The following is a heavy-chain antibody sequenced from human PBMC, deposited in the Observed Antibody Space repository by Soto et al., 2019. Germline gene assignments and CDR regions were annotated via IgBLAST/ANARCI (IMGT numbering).Heavy chain of an antibody. D-gene: IGHD1-26*01. CDR2: INSDGSIT. Sequence: EVQLVESGGGLILPGGSLRLSCAASGFTFNTHWMHWVRQAPGKGLVWVSRINSDGSITDYADSVKGRFSISRDNPRNTLYLQMNSLSPEDTAVYYCPRAMTSVGAAAKGDFWGQGTLVTVSS. CDR3: PRAMTSVGAAAKGDF. J-gene: IGHJ4*02. V-gene: IGHV3-74*01. CDR1: GFTFNTHW.